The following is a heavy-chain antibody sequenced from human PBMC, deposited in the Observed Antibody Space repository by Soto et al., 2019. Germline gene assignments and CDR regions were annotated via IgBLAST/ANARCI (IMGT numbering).Heavy chain of an antibody. D-gene: IGHD3-3*01. V-gene: IGHV3-30*18. J-gene: IGHJ5*02. Sequence: GGSLRLSCAASGFTFSTHGMHWVRQAPGKGPEWVAVISHDGSKKYYVESVEGRFSISRDNSKSIVHLQMNNVRTEDTAVYYCAKGKGPYYDFWSGQRWFDPWGQGTLGTVSS. CDR1: GFTFSTHG. CDR2: ISHDGSKK. CDR3: AKGKGPYYDFWSGQRWFDP.